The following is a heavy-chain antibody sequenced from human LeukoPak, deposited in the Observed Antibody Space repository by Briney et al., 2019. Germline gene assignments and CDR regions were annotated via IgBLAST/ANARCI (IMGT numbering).Heavy chain of an antibody. J-gene: IGHJ4*02. CDR2: INHSGST. CDR3: ARGIAFDY. CDR1: GGSFSGYY. D-gene: IGHD6-13*01. Sequence: PSETLSLTCAVYGGSFSGYYWSWIRQPPGKGLEWIGEINHSGSTNYNPSLKSRVTISVDTSKNQFSLKLSSVTAADTAVYYCARGIAFDYWGQGTLVTVSS. V-gene: IGHV4-34*01.